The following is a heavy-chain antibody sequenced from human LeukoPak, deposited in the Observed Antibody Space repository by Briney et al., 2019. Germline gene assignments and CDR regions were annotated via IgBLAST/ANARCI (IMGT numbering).Heavy chain of an antibody. V-gene: IGHV3-9*01. J-gene: IGHJ3*02. Sequence: GRSLRLSCAASGFTFDDYAMHWVRQAPGKGLEWVSGISWNSGSIGYADSVKGRFTNSRDNAKNSLYLQMNSLRAEDTALYYCAKEISPSYDSNPFDIWGQGTMVTVSS. D-gene: IGHD3-22*01. CDR3: AKEISPSYDSNPFDI. CDR2: ISWNSGSI. CDR1: GFTFDDYA.